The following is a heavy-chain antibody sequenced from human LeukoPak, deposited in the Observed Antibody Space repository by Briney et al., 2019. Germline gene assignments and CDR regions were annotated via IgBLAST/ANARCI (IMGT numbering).Heavy chain of an antibody. V-gene: IGHV3-23*01. D-gene: IGHD3-10*02. J-gene: IGHJ6*04. CDR1: GFTFSSYA. CDR2: ISGSGGST. Sequence: GGSLRPSCAASGFTFSSYAMSWVRQAPGKGLEWVSAISGSGGSTYYADSVKGRFTISRDNAKNSLYLQMNSLRAEDTAVYYCAELGITMIGGVWGKGTTVTISS. CDR3: AELGITMIGGV.